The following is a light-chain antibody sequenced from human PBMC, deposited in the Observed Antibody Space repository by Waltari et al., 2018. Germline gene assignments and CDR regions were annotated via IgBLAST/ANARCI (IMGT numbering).Light chain of an antibody. V-gene: IGLV1-44*01. CDR2: DND. CDR3: ATWEGSQRV. CDR1: NFNIGSHS. J-gene: IGLJ1*01. Sequence: QSVVTQPPSASGTPGQRVTISCSGSNFNIGSHSVYWFQQLPGAAPKLLMYDNDQRPSGVPDRFSASKSGTSASLAISALQSGDEADYYCATWEGSQRVFGTGTKVTVL.